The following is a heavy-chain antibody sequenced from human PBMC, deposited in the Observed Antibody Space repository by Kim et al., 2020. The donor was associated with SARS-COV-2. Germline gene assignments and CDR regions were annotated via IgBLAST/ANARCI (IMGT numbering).Heavy chain of an antibody. Sequence: SVKGRVTISRDNSKNTLYLQMNSLRDEDTAVYYCAKTSGQQLAAADAFDIWGQGTMVTVSS. CDR3: AKTSGQQLAAADAFDI. J-gene: IGHJ3*02. V-gene: IGHV3-30*02. D-gene: IGHD6-13*01.